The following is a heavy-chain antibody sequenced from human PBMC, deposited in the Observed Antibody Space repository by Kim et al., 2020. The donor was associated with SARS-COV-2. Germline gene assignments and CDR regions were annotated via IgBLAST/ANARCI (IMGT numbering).Heavy chain of an antibody. J-gene: IGHJ4*02. D-gene: IGHD3-22*01. CDR3: ARGARYYDSSGYLHVFDY. CDR1: GFTFSSYD. CDR2: IGTAGDT. Sequence: GGSLRLSCAASGFTFSSYDMHWVRQATGKGLEWVSAIGTAGDTYYPGSVKGRFTISRENAKNSLYLQMNSLRAGDTAVYYCARGARYYDSSGYLHVFDYWGQGTLVTVSS. V-gene: IGHV3-13*01.